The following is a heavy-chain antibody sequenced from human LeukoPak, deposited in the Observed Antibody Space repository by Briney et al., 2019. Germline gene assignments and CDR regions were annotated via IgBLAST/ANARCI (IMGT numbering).Heavy chain of an antibody. D-gene: IGHD3-10*01. CDR1: GFTFSSYE. CDR2: ISSSGSTI. J-gene: IGHJ4*02. V-gene: IGHV3-48*03. Sequence: GGSLRLSCAASGFTFSSYEMNWVRQAPGKGLEWVSYISSSGSTIYYADSVKGRFTISRDNAKNSLYLQMNSLRAEDTAVYYCAREKMVRGVIRALDHWGQGTLVTVSS. CDR3: AREKMVRGVIRALDH.